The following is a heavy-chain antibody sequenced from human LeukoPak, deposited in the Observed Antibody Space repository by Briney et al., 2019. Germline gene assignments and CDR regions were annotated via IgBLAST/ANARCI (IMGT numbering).Heavy chain of an antibody. J-gene: IGHJ4*02. Sequence: SSETLSLTCTVSGYSISSGYYWGWIRQSPGKGLEWIGSVYHIGSTYYDPSLKSRVTISVDTSKNQFSLKLTSVTAADTAVYYCARVRWVVGTIAGYFDYWGQGTLVTVSS. CDR2: VYHIGST. CDR1: GYSISSGYY. D-gene: IGHD5-12*01. CDR3: ARVRWVVGTIAGYFDY. V-gene: IGHV4-38-2*02.